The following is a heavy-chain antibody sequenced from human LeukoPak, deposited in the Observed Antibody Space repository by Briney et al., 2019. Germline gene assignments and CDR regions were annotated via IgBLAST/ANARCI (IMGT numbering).Heavy chain of an antibody. D-gene: IGHD6-13*01. V-gene: IGHV3-23*01. CDR2: ISGGSAST. Sequence: GGSLRLSCAGSGFTFANYAMSWVRQAPGKGLEWVSSISGGSASTFYADSVEGRFTISRDNSKNTLYLQMNSLRAEDTAVYDCARDGEWSAAVGSWYFDLWGRGTWSLSPQ. J-gene: IGHJ2*01. CDR1: GFTFANYA. CDR3: ARDGEWSAAVGSWYFDL.